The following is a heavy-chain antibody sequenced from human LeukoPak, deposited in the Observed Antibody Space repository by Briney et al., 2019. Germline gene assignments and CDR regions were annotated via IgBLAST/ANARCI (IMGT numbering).Heavy chain of an antibody. CDR1: GFTFSSFE. V-gene: IGHV3-48*03. J-gene: IGHJ4*02. CDR2: ISPIGTAR. CDR3: TRDGHSSTWYANFDY. Sequence: GGSLRLSCGASGFTFSSFEMNWVRLAPGKGLECVSYISPIGTARYYADSVRGRFIISRDNAMKSLYLQMNSLRAEDTAVYYCTRDGHSSTWYANFDYWGQGILVTVSS. D-gene: IGHD6-13*01.